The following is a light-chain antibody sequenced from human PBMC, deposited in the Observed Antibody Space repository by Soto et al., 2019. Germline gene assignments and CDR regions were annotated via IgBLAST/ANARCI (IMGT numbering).Light chain of an antibody. CDR1: EHINSR. J-gene: IGKJ5*01. V-gene: IGKV1-12*01. Sequence: DIHMTQSPSSVSVSVGDRVTISCRASEHINSRLAWYQQKPGNAPKLLIYAAFILQSGVPSRFSGYGSGTDFTLSISSLQPEDFATYYCQQADSFPITFGQGTRLEIK. CDR2: AAF. CDR3: QQADSFPIT.